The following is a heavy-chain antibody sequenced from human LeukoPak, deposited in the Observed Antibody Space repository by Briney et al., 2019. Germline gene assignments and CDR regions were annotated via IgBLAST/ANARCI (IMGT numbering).Heavy chain of an antibody. V-gene: IGHV3-33*08. CDR1: GFTFSSYA. D-gene: IGHD2-15*01. Sequence: GGSLRLSCAASGFTFSSYAMHWVRQAPGKGLEWVAFTGPDGKKTFYGDSLNGRFTISRDNFEDTVFLQMNTMRAEDTAVYYCARQMVEGQQNYYMDVWGNGTTVTVSS. J-gene: IGHJ6*03. CDR3: ARQMVEGQQNYYMDV. CDR2: TGPDGKKT.